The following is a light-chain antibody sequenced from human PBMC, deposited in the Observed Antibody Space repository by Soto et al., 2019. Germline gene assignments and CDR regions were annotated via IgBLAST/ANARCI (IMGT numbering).Light chain of an antibody. V-gene: IGKV3-20*01. CDR2: GTS. Sequence: ESVLTQSPGTLSLSPGERATLSCRASQSVSSSYLAWYQQKPGQAPRPLIYGTSSRATGIPDRFSGSGSGTDFTLTISRLEPEDFAVFYCQQYGSSLWTFGQGTKV. J-gene: IGKJ1*01. CDR1: QSVSSSY. CDR3: QQYGSSLWT.